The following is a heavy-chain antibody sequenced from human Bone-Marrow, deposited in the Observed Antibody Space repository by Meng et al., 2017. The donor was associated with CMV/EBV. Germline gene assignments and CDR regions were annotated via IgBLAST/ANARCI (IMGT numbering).Heavy chain of an antibody. D-gene: IGHD2-15*01. CDR3: ARDSTPIDY. J-gene: IGHJ4*02. Sequence: KVSCKSSGGTFSSYAISWVRQAPGQGLEWMGGIIPIFGTANYAQKFQGRVTITADESTSTVYMELSSLTFDDTAVYYCARDSTPIDYWGPGTLVTVSS. CDR2: IIPIFGTA. V-gene: IGHV1-69*01. CDR1: GGTFSSYA.